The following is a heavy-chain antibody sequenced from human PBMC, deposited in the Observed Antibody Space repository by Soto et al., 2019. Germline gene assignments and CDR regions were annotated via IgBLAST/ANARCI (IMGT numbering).Heavy chain of an antibody. V-gene: IGHV4-39*02. CDR1: GGSITTSSYN. CDR2: IYYDGST. J-gene: IGHJ3*01. CDR3: ARFYGNAFDV. D-gene: IGHD3-10*01. Sequence: QLQLQESGPGLVKPSETLSLTCSVSGGSITTSSYNWDWIRQPPGKGLEWIGTIYYDGSTSYNPSLYRSVTISVDTSKNHFALKVNSVTAADTAVYYCARFYGNAFDVWGRGTVVTVSS.